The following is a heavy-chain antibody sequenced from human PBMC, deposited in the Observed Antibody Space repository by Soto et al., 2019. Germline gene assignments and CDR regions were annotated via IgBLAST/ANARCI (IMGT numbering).Heavy chain of an antibody. CDR2: IIPIFGTA. Sequence: GASVKVSCKASGGTFSSYAISWVRQAPGQGLEWMGGIIPIFGTANYAQKFQGRVTITADESTSTAYMELSSLRSEDTAVYYCARDTIAHGGNPDWYFDLWGRGTLVTVSS. CDR1: GGTFSSYA. D-gene: IGHD2-15*01. V-gene: IGHV1-69*13. CDR3: ARDTIAHGGNPDWYFDL. J-gene: IGHJ2*01.